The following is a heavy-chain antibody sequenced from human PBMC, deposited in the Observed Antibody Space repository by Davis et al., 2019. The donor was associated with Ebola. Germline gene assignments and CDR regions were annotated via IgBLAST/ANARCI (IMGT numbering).Heavy chain of an antibody. CDR2: IRSKANSYST. D-gene: IGHD1-26*01. CDR1: GFTFSGSA. J-gene: IGHJ4*02. CDR3: TSEVGAIDY. V-gene: IGHV3-73*01. Sequence: GESLKISCAASGFTFSGSAMHWLRQASGKGLEWVGRIRSKANSYSTAYAASVKGRFTISRDDSKNTAYLQMNSLKTEDTAVYYCTSEVGAIDYWGQGTLVTVSS.